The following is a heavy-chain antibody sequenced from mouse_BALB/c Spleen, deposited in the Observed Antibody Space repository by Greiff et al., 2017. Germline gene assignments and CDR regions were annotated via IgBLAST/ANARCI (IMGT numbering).Heavy chain of an antibody. J-gene: IGHJ3*01. CDR2: ISSGGSYT. D-gene: IGHD2-3*01. V-gene: IGHV5-6*01. CDR1: GFTFSSYG. Sequence: EVKLMESGGDLVKPGGSLKLSCAASGFTFSSYGMSWVRQTPDKRLEWVATISSGGSYTYYPDSVTGRFTISRDNAKNTLYLQMSSLKSEDTAMYYCARQESDGYYVWFAYWGQGTLVTVSA. CDR3: ARQESDGYYVWFAY.